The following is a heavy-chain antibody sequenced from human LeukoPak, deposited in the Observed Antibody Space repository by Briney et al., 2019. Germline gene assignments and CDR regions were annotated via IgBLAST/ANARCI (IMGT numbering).Heavy chain of an antibody. CDR2: IYYNGNT. Sequence: SETLSLTCTVSGGSISSYYWSWIRQPPGKGLDWIGYIYYNGNTNYNPSLKSRVTISVDTSRNQFSLNLSSVTAADTAVYYCARVLGDGYSDYWGQGTLVTVSS. V-gene: IGHV4-59*08. CDR1: GGSISSYY. CDR3: ARVLGDGYSDY. J-gene: IGHJ4*02. D-gene: IGHD5-24*01.